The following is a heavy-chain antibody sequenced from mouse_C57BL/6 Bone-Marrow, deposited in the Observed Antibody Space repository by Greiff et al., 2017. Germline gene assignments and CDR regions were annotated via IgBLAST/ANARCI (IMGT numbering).Heavy chain of an antibody. CDR1: GYTFTSYW. D-gene: IGHD2-3*01. Sequence: VQLQQPGAELVKPGASVKLSCKASGYTFTSYWITWVKQRPGQGLEWIGDIYPGSGGTKYNEKFKRKATLTVDKPSSTAYMQSSSLTSEDSAVYYCARCPYDNSDCDYWGQGTTLTVSS. J-gene: IGHJ2*01. CDR2: IYPGSGGT. V-gene: IGHV1-55*01. CDR3: ARCPYDNSDCDY.